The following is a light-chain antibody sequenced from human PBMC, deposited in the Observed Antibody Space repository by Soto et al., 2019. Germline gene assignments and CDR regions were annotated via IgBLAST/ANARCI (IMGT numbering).Light chain of an antibody. CDR1: QTVRNNY. Sequence: DIMLTQSPGTLSLSIGERATLSCRASQTVRNNYLAWYQQKPGQAPRLLIYDASSRATGIPDRFSGGGSGTDFTLTISRLEPEDFAVYYCQQVSSYPLTFGRGTKV. J-gene: IGKJ4*01. CDR2: DAS. V-gene: IGKV3-20*01. CDR3: QQVSSYPLT.